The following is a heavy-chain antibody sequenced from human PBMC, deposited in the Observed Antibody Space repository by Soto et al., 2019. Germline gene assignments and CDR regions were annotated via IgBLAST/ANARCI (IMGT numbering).Heavy chain of an antibody. V-gene: IGHV1-2*02. CDR3: ARNMDYYYGPGSGNGHGV. Sequence: QVQLVQSGAEMKEPGDSVRVSCEASGYTFTSYYIHWVRQAPGQGLEWMGWINPKFGDTTYAQDFQGRVSMTRDMSISTVYMELSRLTSDDTAIYYCARNMDYYYGPGSGNGHGVWGQGTTVTVFS. CDR1: GYTFTSYY. CDR2: INPKFGDT. J-gene: IGHJ6*02. D-gene: IGHD3-10*01.